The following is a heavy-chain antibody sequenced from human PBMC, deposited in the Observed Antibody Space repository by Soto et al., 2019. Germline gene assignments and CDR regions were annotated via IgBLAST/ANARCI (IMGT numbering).Heavy chain of an antibody. CDR1: GFTFDDYA. CDR3: AKDRPDRSRYDYIWGSYRQDYYYYYMDV. D-gene: IGHD3-16*02. Sequence: EVQLVESGGGLVQPGRSLRLSCAASGFTFDDYAMHWVRQAPGKGLEWVSGISWNSGSIGYADSVKGRFTISRDNAKNSLYLQMNSLRAEDTALYYCAKDRPDRSRYDYIWGSYRQDYYYYYMDVWGKGTTVTVSS. V-gene: IGHV3-9*01. J-gene: IGHJ6*03. CDR2: ISWNSGSI.